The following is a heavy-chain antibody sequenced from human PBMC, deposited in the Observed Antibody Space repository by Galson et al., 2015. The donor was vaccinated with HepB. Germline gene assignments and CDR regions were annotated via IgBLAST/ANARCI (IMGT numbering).Heavy chain of an antibody. D-gene: IGHD3-22*01. J-gene: IGHJ4*02. Sequence: SLRLSCAASGFTFSDYYMSWIRQAPGKGLEWVSYISSSSYTNYADSVKGRFTISRDNAKNSLYLQMNSLRAEDTAVYYCARARRTPRYYYDSSGPIDYWGQGTLVTVSS. CDR3: ARARRTPRYYYDSSGPIDY. CDR1: GFTFSDYY. CDR2: ISSSSYT. V-gene: IGHV3-11*05.